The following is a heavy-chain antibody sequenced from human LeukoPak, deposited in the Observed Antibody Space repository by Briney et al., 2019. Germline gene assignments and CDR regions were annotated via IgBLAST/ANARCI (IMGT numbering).Heavy chain of an antibody. CDR1: GFTFDDYA. V-gene: IGHV3-23*01. D-gene: IGHD6-19*01. CDR3: AKDRDYSSGWVFDY. CDR2: ISGSGGST. J-gene: IGHJ4*02. Sequence: GGSLRLSCAASGFTFDDYAMHWVRQAPGKGLEWVSAISGSGGSTYYADSVKGRFTISRDNSKNTLYLQMNSLRAEDTAVYYCAKDRDYSSGWVFDYWGQGTLVTVSS.